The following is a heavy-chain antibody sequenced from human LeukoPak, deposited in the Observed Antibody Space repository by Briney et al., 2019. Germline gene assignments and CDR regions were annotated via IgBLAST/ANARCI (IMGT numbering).Heavy chain of an antibody. V-gene: IGHV3-21*01. J-gene: IGHJ4*02. CDR3: ARDPYYYDSSGYYGEGFDY. CDR1: GFTFSSYS. Sequence: GGSLRLSCAASGFTFSSYSMNWVRQAPEKGLEWVSYISSSRNYIFYADSVKGRFTISRDNAKNSLYLQMNSLRAEDTAVYYCARDPYYYDSSGYYGEGFDYWGQGTLVTVSS. D-gene: IGHD3-22*01. CDR2: ISSSRNYI.